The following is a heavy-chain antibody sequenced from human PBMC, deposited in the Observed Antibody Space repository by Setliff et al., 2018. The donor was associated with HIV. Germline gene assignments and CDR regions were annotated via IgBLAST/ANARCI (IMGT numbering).Heavy chain of an antibody. J-gene: IGHJ3*01. D-gene: IGHD1-1*01. Sequence: SVKVSCKTSGGTFSSYAISWVRQAPGQGLEWMGGVIPSFATANYAQKFQGRITITADELTSTVYMDLNSLKSEDSAVYYCANPHDGGAFDVWGQGTAVTVSS. V-gene: IGHV1-69*13. CDR3: ANPHDGGAFDV. CDR2: VIPSFATA. CDR1: GGTFSSYA.